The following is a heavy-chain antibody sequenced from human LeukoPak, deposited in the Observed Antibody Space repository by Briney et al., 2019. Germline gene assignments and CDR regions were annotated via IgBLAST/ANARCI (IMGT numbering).Heavy chain of an antibody. CDR2: IYYSGST. CDR3: ASHYYGSGSNFDY. Sequence: SETLSLTCTVSGGSISSYYWSWIRQPPGKGLEWIGYIYYSGSTNYNPSLKSRVTISVDTSKNQFSLKLSSVTAADTAVYYCASHYYGSGSNFDYWGQGTPVTVSS. D-gene: IGHD3-10*01. J-gene: IGHJ4*02. CDR1: GGSISSYY. V-gene: IGHV4-59*01.